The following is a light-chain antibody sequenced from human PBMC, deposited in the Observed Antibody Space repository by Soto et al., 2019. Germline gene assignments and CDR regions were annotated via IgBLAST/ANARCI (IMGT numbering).Light chain of an antibody. V-gene: IGKV1-39*01. CDR3: QQSYSTPLT. CDR2: AAS. Sequence: MHLTQSPSSLSAALGDGVTITFRASQSISSYLNWYQQKPGKAPKLLIYAASSLQSGVPSRFSGSGSGTDFTLTISSLQPEDFATYYCQQSYSTPLTFGGGTKVDIK. J-gene: IGKJ4*01. CDR1: QSISSY.